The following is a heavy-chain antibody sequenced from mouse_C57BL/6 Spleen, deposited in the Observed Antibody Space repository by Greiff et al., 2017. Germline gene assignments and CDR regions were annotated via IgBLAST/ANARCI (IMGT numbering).Heavy chain of an antibody. Sequence: QVQLQQPGAELVKPGASVKLSCKASGYTFTSYWMQWVKQRPGQGLEWIGEIDPSDSYTNYNQKFKGKATLTVDTSSSTAYMQLSSLTSEDSAVYYCARYGLRLLAYWGQGTLVTVSA. CDR3: ARYGLRLLAY. J-gene: IGHJ3*01. CDR2: IDPSDSYT. D-gene: IGHD2-4*01. V-gene: IGHV1-50*01. CDR1: GYTFTSYW.